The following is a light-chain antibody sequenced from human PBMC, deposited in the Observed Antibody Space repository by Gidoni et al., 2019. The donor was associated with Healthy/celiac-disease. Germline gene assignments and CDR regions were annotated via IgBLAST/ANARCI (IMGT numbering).Light chain of an antibody. CDR1: QSISSW. J-gene: IGKJ1*01. V-gene: IGKV1-5*01. CDR3: QQYNSFWT. Sequence: DIQMTQSPSTLSASVGDRVPITCRASQSISSWLAWYQQKPGKAPKLLTYDASSLESGVPSRFSGSGSGTEFTLTISSLQPDDFATYYCQQYNSFWTFGQGTKVEIK. CDR2: DAS.